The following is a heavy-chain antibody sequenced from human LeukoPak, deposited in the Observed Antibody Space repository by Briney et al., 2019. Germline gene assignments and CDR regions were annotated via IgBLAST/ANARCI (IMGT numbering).Heavy chain of an antibody. V-gene: IGHV4-39*01. J-gene: IGHJ4*02. D-gene: IGHD3-10*01. CDR3: ARLWFGAYYFDY. CDR1: GGSISSSSYY. CDR2: IFYSGST. Sequence: PAETLSLTCTVSGGSISSSSYYWGWIRQPPGKGRVWIGNIFYSGSTYYNPSLKIRVTLSVVTAKNQFSLKLNAGTAADTALYYCARLWFGAYYFDYWGQGTLVTVSS.